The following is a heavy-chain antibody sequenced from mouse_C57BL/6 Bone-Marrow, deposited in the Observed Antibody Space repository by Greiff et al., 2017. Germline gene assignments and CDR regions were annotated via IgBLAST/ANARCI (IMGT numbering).Heavy chain of an antibody. CDR2: IYPGDGDT. CDR3: ARPYGSSYDWYFDV. V-gene: IGHV1-80*01. J-gene: IGHJ1*03. D-gene: IGHD1-1*01. CDR1: GYAFSSYW. Sequence: QVQLQQSGAELVKPGASVKISCKASGYAFSSYWMNWVKQRPGKGLEWIGQIYPGDGDTNYNGKFKGKATLTADKSSSTAYMQLSSLTSEDSAVYFCARPYGSSYDWYFDVWGTGTTVTVSS.